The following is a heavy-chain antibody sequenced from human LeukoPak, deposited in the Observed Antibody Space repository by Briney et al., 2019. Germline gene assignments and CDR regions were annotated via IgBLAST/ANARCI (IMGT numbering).Heavy chain of an antibody. V-gene: IGHV1-8*01. CDR3: TRGSRGRRDN. J-gene: IGHJ4*02. CDR1: GYTFTSCD. Sequence: ASVKVSCKAPGYTFTSCDINWVRQATGQGLEWMGWMNPNSGNTGYGQSFQGRITITRDISISTAYLELSNLTSEDTAIYYCTRGSRGRRDNWGQGTLVTVSA. CDR2: MNPNSGNT.